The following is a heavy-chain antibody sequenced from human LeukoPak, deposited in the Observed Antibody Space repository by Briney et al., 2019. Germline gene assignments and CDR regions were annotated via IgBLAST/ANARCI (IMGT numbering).Heavy chain of an antibody. J-gene: IGHJ4*02. CDR2: IYYSGST. CDR3: ARGPPNDY. Sequence: SETLSLTCTVSGGSISSSSYYWGWIRQPPGEGLEWIGYIYYSGSTYYNPSLKSRVTISVDTSKNQFSLKLSSVTAADTAVYYCARGPPNDYWGQGTLVTVSS. V-gene: IGHV4-30-4*08. CDR1: GGSISSSSYY.